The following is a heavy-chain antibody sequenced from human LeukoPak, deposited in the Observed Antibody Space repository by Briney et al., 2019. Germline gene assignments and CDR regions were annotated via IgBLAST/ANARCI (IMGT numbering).Heavy chain of an antibody. CDR1: GGSISSYY. Sequence: SETLSLTCTVSGGSISSYYWSWIRQPPGKGLEWIGYIYYSGSTNYNPSLKSRVTISVDTSKNQFSLKLSSVTAADTAVYYCARATHPNYYYYMDVWGKGTTVTVSS. V-gene: IGHV4-59*01. CDR2: IYYSGST. J-gene: IGHJ6*03. CDR3: ARATHPNYYYYMDV.